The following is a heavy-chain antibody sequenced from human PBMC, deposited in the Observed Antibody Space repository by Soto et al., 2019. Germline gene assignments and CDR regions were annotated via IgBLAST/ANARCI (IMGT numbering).Heavy chain of an antibody. D-gene: IGHD5-18*01. CDR3: ANPGYSYGYDWFDP. V-gene: IGHV3-23*01. CDR1: GFSFSSYA. J-gene: IGHJ5*02. CDR2: ISDSGGST. Sequence: EVQLLESGGGLVQPGGSLRLSCAASGFSFSSYAMTWVRQAPGKGLEWVSGISDSGGSTYYADSVKGRFTISRDNSKNMVYLQMTSLRAGDTAVYYCANPGYSYGYDWFDPWGQGTLVTVSS.